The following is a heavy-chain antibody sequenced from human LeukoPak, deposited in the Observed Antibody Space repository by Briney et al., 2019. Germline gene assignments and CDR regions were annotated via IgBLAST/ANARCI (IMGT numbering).Heavy chain of an antibody. V-gene: IGHV4-59*08. CDR2: IYYSGST. J-gene: IGHJ4*02. CDR1: GGSISSCY. D-gene: IGHD3-22*01. Sequence: SETLSLTCTVSGGSISSCYWSWIRKPPGEGLEWIGYIYYSGSTNYNPSLKCRVTISVDKSKTQFSLKLSSVTAADTAVYYCARRRESYYYLFDHWGQGTLVTVSS. CDR3: ARRRESYYYLFDH.